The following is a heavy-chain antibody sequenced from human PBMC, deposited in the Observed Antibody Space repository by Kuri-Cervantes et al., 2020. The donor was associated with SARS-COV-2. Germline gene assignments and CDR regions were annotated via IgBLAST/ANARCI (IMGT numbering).Heavy chain of an antibody. CDR1: GFTFSSYW. CDR3: ATPGVPAANYYFDY. V-gene: IGHV3-7*01. D-gene: IGHD2-2*01. CDR2: IKQDGSEK. Sequence: GGSLRLSCAASGFTFSSYWMSWVRQAPGKGLEWVANIKQDGSEKYYVDSVKGRFTISRDNAKNSLYLQMNSLRAEDTAVYYCATPGVPAANYYFDYWGRGTLVTVSS. J-gene: IGHJ4*02.